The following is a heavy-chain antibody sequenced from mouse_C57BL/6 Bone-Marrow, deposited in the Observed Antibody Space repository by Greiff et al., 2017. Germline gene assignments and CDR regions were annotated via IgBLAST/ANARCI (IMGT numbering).Heavy chain of an antibody. CDR2: INYDGSST. D-gene: IGHD1-1*01. J-gene: IGHJ1*03. CDR1: GFTFSDYY. CDR3: ARGSITTGWYFDV. Sequence: EVQLVESERGLVQPGSSMKLSCTASGFTFSDYYMAWVRQVPEKGLEWVANINYDGSSTYYLDSLKSRFIISRDNAKNILYLQMSSLKSEDTATYYCARGSITTGWYFDVWGTGTTVTVSS. V-gene: IGHV5-16*01.